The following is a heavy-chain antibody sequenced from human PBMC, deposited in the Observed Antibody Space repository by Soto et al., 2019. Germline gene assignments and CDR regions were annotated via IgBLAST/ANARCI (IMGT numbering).Heavy chain of an antibody. V-gene: IGHV1-2*02. Sequence: ASVKVSCKASGYTFTGYYMHWVRQAPGQGLEWMGWINPNGGGTNYAQKFQGRVTMTRDTSISTAYMELSRLRSDDTAVYYCARDRTIVATNPKRYYYGMDVWGQGTTVTVSS. CDR1: GYTFTGYY. J-gene: IGHJ6*02. CDR2: INPNGGGT. D-gene: IGHD5-12*01. CDR3: ARDRTIVATNPKRYYYGMDV.